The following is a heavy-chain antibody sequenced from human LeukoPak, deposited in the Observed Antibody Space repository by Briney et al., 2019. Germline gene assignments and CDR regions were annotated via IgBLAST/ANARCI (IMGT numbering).Heavy chain of an antibody. D-gene: IGHD6-19*01. V-gene: IGHV1-69*04. CDR2: IIPILGIA. CDR3: ARDRRNSSGWREFDY. Sequence: SVKVSCKASGGTLSSYTISWVRQAPGQGLEWMGRIIPILGIANYAQKFQGRVTITADKSTSTAYMELSSLRSEDTAVYYCARDRRNSSGWREFDYWGQGTLVTVSS. J-gene: IGHJ4*02. CDR1: GGTLSSYT.